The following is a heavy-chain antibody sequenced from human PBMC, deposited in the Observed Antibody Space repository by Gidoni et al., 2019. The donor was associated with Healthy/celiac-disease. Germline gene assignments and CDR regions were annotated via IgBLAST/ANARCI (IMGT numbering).Heavy chain of an antibody. CDR1: GFTFDDYA. V-gene: IGHV3-9*01. CDR2: ISWNSGSR. D-gene: IGHD6-19*01. Sequence: EVQLVESGGGLVQPGRSLRLSCAASGFTFDDYAMHWVRQAQGKGLEWVSGISWNSGSRGYADSVKGRFTISRDNAKNSLYLQMNSLRAEDTALYYCAKDMGRWLVPDYYYYYGMDVWGQGTTVTVSS. CDR3: AKDMGRWLVPDYYYYYGMDV. J-gene: IGHJ6*02.